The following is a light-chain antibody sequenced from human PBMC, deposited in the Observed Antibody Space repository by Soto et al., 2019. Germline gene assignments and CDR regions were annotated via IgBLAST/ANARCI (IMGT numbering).Light chain of an antibody. J-gene: IGKJ5*01. CDR3: QQYYSYPIT. CDR2: AAS. Sequence: AIHMTQSPSSLSASVGDRVAITFRASQGIENDLGWYQQKPGKAPKALIYAASTLQSGVPSRFSGSGSGTDFTLTISSLQPEDFATYYCQQYYSYPITFGQGTRLEIK. V-gene: IGKV1-6*01. CDR1: QGIEND.